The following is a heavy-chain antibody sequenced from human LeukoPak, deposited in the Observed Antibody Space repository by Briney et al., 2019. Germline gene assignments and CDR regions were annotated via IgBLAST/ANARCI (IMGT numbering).Heavy chain of an antibody. J-gene: IGHJ4*02. Sequence: GGSLRLSCAASGFTFSSYSMNWVRQAPGKGLEWVSSISSSSSYIYYADSVKGRFTTSRDNAKNSLYLQMNSLRAEDTAVYYCARDLKDRITGTTFDYWGQGTLVTVPS. D-gene: IGHD1-7*01. CDR2: ISSSSSYI. V-gene: IGHV3-21*01. CDR3: ARDLKDRITGTTFDY. CDR1: GFTFSSYS.